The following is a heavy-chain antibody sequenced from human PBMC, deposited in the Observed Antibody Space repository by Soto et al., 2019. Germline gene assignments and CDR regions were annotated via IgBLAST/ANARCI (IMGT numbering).Heavy chain of an antibody. D-gene: IGHD2-2*01. V-gene: IGHV1-69*02. Sequence: SVKVSCKASGGTFSSYTISWVRQAPGQALEWMGRIIPILGIANYAQKFQGRVTITADKSTSTAYMELSSLRSEDTAVYYCARGTIVVVPAAMREDWFDPWGQGTLVTVSS. CDR2: IIPILGIA. CDR3: ARGTIVVVPAAMREDWFDP. J-gene: IGHJ5*02. CDR1: GGTFSSYT.